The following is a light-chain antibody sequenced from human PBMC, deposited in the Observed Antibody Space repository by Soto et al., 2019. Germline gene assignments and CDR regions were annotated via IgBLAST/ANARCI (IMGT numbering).Light chain of an antibody. J-gene: IGKJ1*01. Sequence: DIQMTQSPSTLSGSVGDRVTITCRARPTISSWLAWYQQKPGKAHKLLIYKASTLKSGVPSRFSGSGSGTEFTLTISSLQPDDFATYYCQHYNSYSEAFGQGTKVDIK. CDR3: QHYNSYSEA. CDR1: PTISSW. CDR2: KAS. V-gene: IGKV1-5*03.